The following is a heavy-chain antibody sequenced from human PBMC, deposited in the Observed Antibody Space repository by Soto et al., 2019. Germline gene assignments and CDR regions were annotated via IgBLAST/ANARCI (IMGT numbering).Heavy chain of an antibody. J-gene: IGHJ6*02. CDR3: ARDLTIVPATHPRLENYGMDV. Sequence: ASVKGYWKTAGYSFTSDGISWVRRAPGQGLEWMGWISPYNGHTQFVERFQGRVTMTTDTSTKTAYMELRNLRSDDTAHYYCARDLTIVPATHPRLENYGMDVWGQGTTVTVS. D-gene: IGHD2-2*01. V-gene: IGHV1-18*01. CDR1: GYSFTSDG. CDR2: ISPYNGHT.